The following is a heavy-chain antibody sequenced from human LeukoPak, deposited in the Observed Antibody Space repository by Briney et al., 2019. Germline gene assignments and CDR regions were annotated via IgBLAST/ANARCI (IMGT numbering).Heavy chain of an antibody. J-gene: IGHJ4*02. CDR1: GFTFSDYY. CDR3: ARDLATYYYDSSGFYYVDY. D-gene: IGHD3-22*01. CDR2: ISSSGSTI. Sequence: GGSLTLTCAASGFTFSDYYMSWIRQAPGKGLEWVSYISSSGSTIYYADSVKGRFTISSDNAKNSLYLQMNSLRAEDTAVYYCARDLATYYYDSSGFYYVDYWGPGTLVTVSS. V-gene: IGHV3-11*01.